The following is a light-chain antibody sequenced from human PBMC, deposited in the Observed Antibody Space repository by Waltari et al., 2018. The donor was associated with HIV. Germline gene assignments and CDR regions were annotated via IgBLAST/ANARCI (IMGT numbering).Light chain of an antibody. CDR1: SIGTKS. V-gene: IGLV3-21*02. CDR3: QVWDASTTQPLV. J-gene: IGLJ1*01. CDR2: DDT. Sequence: SYVVTQPPSVSVAPGQTARISCGGDSIGTKSVHWYQQKSGLAPVLLLYDDTDRPSGIPERFAGSNSGNTATLTIYRVEAEDEGDYYCQVWDASTTQPLVFGSGTKVTAL.